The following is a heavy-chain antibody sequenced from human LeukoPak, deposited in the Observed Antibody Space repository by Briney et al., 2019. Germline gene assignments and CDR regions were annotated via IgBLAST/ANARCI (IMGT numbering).Heavy chain of an antibody. Sequence: ASVKVSCKASGYTFSDNHMYWIRQAPGQGLECMGWISPNTGATNYAHRFQGRITMTGDTSISTGYMELRSLRSGDTAVYYCARELGRNAFDVWGQGTMVTVSS. V-gene: IGHV1-2*02. D-gene: IGHD7-27*01. CDR1: GYTFSDNH. CDR3: ARELGRNAFDV. CDR2: ISPNTGAT. J-gene: IGHJ3*01.